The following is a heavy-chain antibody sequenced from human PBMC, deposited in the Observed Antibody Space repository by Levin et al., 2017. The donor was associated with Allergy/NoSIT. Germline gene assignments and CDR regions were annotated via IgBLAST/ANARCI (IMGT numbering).Heavy chain of an antibody. CDR3: ASSRYSNFDY. D-gene: IGHD4-11*01. Sequence: ETLSLTCAASGFTVSSNYMSWVRQAPGKGLEWVSVIYSGGSTYYADSVKGRFTISRDNSKNTLYLQMNSLRAEDTAVYYCASSRYSNFDYWGQGTLVTVSS. CDR1: GFTVSSNY. J-gene: IGHJ4*02. V-gene: IGHV3-53*01. CDR2: IYSGGST.